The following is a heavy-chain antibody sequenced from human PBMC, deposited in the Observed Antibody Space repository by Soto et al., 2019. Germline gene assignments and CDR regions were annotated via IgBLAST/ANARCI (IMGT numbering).Heavy chain of an antibody. D-gene: IGHD4-17*01. V-gene: IGHV3-23*01. CDR3: AKDLGDYGDYYFDY. CDR2: ISGSGGNT. Sequence: EVQLLESGGGLVQPGGSLRLSCAASGFTFSSYAMSRVRQAPGKGLEWVSAISGSGGNTYYADSVKGRFTTSRDNSKNTLYLQMNSLRAEDTAVYYCAKDLGDYGDYYFDYWGQGTLVTVSS. CDR1: GFTFSSYA. J-gene: IGHJ4*02.